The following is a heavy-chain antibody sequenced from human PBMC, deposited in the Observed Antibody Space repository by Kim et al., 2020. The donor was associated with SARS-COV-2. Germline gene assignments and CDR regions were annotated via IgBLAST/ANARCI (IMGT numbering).Heavy chain of an antibody. CDR1: GYTFTSYG. V-gene: IGHV1-18*01. J-gene: IGHJ6*02. D-gene: IGHD2-2*01. CDR2: ISAYNGNT. Sequence: ASVKVSCKASGYTFTSYGISWVRQAPGQGLEWMGWISAYNGNTNYAQKLQGRVTMTTDTSTSTAYMELRSLRSDDTAVYYCARAADYYYYYGMDVWGQGTTVTVSS. CDR3: ARAADYYYYYGMDV.